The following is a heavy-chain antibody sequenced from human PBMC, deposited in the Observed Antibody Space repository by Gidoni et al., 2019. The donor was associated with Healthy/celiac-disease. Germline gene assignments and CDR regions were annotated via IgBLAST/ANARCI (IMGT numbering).Heavy chain of an antibody. CDR3: ARIAAAGTGYYYYYRDV. V-gene: IGHV3-30*03. CDR2: ISYDGSNK. CDR1: GFTFSSYG. D-gene: IGHD6-13*01. J-gene: IGHJ6*03. Sequence: LRLSCAASGFTFSSYGMHWVRQAPGKGLEWVAVISYDGSNKYYADSVKGRFTISRDNSKNTLYLQMNSLRAEDTAVYYCARIAAAGTGYYYYYRDVWGKGTTVTVSS.